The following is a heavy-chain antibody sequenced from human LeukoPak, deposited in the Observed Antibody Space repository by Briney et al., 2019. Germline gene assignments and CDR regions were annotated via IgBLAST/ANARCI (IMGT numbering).Heavy chain of an antibody. CDR1: GYTFTSYY. J-gene: IGHJ4*02. CDR3: ARVLVPAGGGVVDY. V-gene: IGHV1-2*02. CDR2: VNSNSGGT. D-gene: IGHD3-16*01. Sequence: ASVKVSCKASGYTFTSYYMHWVRQAPGHGLEWMGWVNSNSGGTNYAQKFQGRVTMTRDTSISTAYMELSSLRSDDTAVYYCARVLVPAGGGVVDYWGQGTLVTVSS.